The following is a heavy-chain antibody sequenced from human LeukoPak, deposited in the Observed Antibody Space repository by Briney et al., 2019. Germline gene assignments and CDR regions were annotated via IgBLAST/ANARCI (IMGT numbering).Heavy chain of an antibody. CDR1: GYTFTGYY. Sequence: GASVKVSCKASGYTFTGYYIHWVRQAPGQGLEWMGWINPNSGGIDYAQKFQGRVTMTRDTSISTAYMELSRLRSDDTAVYYCARDTVSSGFDYWGQGTLVTVSS. J-gene: IGHJ4*02. D-gene: IGHD3-22*01. CDR3: ARDTVSSGFDY. CDR2: INPNSGGI. V-gene: IGHV1-2*02.